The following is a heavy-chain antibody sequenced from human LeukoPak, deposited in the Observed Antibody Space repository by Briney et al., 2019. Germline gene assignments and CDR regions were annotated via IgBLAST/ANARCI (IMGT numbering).Heavy chain of an antibody. V-gene: IGHV3-64*01. CDR1: GFTFSSYA. CDR2: ISSNGGST. Sequence: GGSLRLSCAASGFTFSSYAMHWVRQAPGKGLEYVSAISSNGGSTYYANSVKGRFTISGDNSKSTLYLQMGSLRAEDMAVYYCARDALGELMTGAFDIWGQGTMVTVSS. D-gene: IGHD3-16*01. CDR3: ARDALGELMTGAFDI. J-gene: IGHJ3*02.